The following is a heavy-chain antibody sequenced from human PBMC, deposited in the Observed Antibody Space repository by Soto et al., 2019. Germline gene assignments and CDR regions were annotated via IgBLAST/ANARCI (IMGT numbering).Heavy chain of an antibody. V-gene: IGHV1-18*01. CDR2: VNAYNGNT. Sequence: EASVKVSCKASGYTFTNYGISWVRQAPGQGLEWMGWVNAYNGNTNYAQKFQGRVTMTTDTSTSTAYMELRSLRSDDTAVYYCAREAVSGRTGFDYWGQGTLVTVSS. CDR3: AREAVSGRTGFDY. J-gene: IGHJ4*02. D-gene: IGHD6-19*01. CDR1: GYTFTNYG.